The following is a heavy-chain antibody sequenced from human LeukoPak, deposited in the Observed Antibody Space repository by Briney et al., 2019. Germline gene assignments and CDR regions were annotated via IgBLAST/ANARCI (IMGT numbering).Heavy chain of an antibody. CDR1: GFNFNTYS. J-gene: IGHJ4*02. V-gene: IGHV3-23*01. D-gene: IGHD1/OR15-1a*01. CDR2: INYNGDTT. Sequence: GGSLRLSCAASGFNFNTYSMGWVRQAPGKGLEWVSVINYNGDTTYCADSVKGRFTISRDNSKNTLYLQMNSLRAEDTAVYFCAKGSATGTYFFDNWGQGTLVTVSS. CDR3: AKGSATGTYFFDN.